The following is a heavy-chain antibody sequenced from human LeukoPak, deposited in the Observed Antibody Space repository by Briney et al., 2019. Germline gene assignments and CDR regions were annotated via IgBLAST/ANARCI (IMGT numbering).Heavy chain of an antibody. CDR3: ARGYCSGGGCYSVENWFDP. V-gene: IGHV1-2*06. CDR2: INPNSGGT. Sequence: SSVTVSYKPSVYTFTEYYIFWVRQAPGQGLKWMGRINPNSGGTQYAQDFQGRVTMTRDTTISTAYMELSRLRSDDTAVYYCARGYCSGGGCYSVENWFDPWGQGTLVTVSS. CDR1: VYTFTEYY. J-gene: IGHJ5*02. D-gene: IGHD2-15*01.